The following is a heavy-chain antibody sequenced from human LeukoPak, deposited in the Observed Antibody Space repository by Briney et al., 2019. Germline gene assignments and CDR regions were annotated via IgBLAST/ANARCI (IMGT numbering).Heavy chain of an antibody. V-gene: IGHV3-30*03. CDR3: ATDDYYGSGSYSFDY. Sequence: GGSLRLSCAASGFTFSSYGMHWVRQAPGKGLEWEAVISYDGSNTYYADSVKGRFTISRDNSKNPLYLQMNSLRAEDTAVYYCATDDYYGSGSYSFDYWGQGTLVTVSS. CDR1: GFTFSSYG. D-gene: IGHD3-10*01. CDR2: ISYDGSNT. J-gene: IGHJ4*02.